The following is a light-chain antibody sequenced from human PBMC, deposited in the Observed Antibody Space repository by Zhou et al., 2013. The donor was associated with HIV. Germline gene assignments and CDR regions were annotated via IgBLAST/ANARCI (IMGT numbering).Light chain of an antibody. CDR3: QQGYHLPYT. Sequence: DCQLTQSPSSVSASVGDRVTITCRASQDVSNWLAWYQQKPGKPPTLLIYGASTLQSGVPPRFSGGASGTDFTLTISHLQPEDFATYFCQQGYHLPYTFGQGTKVEIK. V-gene: IGKV1-12*01. J-gene: IGKJ2*01. CDR2: GAS. CDR1: QDVSNW.